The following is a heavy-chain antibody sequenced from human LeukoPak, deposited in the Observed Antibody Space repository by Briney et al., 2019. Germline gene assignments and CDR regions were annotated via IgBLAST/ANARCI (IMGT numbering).Heavy chain of an antibody. J-gene: IGHJ4*02. CDR1: GFTFSSYG. CDR2: ISGSGGST. Sequence: GGSLRLSCAPSGFTFSSYGMSWVRQAPGKGLEWVSGISGSGGSTNYADSVKGRFTIPRDNSKNTLYLQVNSLRAEDTAVYYCAKDVTFRSRLDYWGQGTLVTVSS. D-gene: IGHD3-16*01. V-gene: IGHV3-23*01. CDR3: AKDVTFRSRLDY.